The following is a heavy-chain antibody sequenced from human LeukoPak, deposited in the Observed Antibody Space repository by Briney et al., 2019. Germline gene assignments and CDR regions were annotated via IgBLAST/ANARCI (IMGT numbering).Heavy chain of an antibody. Sequence: PSQTLSLTCTVSGGSISSGGYYWSWSRQHPGKRLEWIGYIYYSGSTYYNPSLKSRVTISVDTSKNQFSLKLSSVTAADTAVYYCARETEGPHYFDYWGQGTLVAVSS. J-gene: IGHJ4*02. CDR1: GGSISSGGYY. CDR3: ARETEGPHYFDY. CDR2: IYYSGST. V-gene: IGHV4-31*03. D-gene: IGHD2-21*02.